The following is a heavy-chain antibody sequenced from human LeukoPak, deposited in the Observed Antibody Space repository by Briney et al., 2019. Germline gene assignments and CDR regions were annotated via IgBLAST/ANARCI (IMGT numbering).Heavy chain of an antibody. J-gene: IGHJ3*02. CDR3: ASRENTMVRGIKGTFDI. D-gene: IGHD3-10*01. CDR1: GGSVSSDGFY. V-gene: IGHV4-31*03. Sequence: SETLSLTCTVSGGSVSSDGFYWNWIRLHPGKGLEWIGSIYYGGTTYFNPSLKSRITISIDTSKNQVSLKLTSVTTADTAIYYCASRENTMVRGIKGTFDIWGHGTMVTVSS. CDR2: IYYGGTT.